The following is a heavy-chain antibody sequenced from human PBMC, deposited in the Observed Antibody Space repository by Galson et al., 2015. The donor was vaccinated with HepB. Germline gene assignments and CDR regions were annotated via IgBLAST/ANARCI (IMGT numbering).Heavy chain of an antibody. CDR1: GYTFTDYY. CDR3: ARGGRLQVVTLDHFDY. V-gene: IGHV1-2*02. J-gene: IGHJ4*02. Sequence: SVKVSCKASGYTFTDYYIHWVRQAPGQGLEWMGWISPNSGDTDYAQKFQGRVTMTRDTSISTAYMELSRLRSDDTAVYYCARGGRLQVVTLDHFDYWGQGTLVTVSS. D-gene: IGHD2-21*02. CDR2: ISPNSGDT.